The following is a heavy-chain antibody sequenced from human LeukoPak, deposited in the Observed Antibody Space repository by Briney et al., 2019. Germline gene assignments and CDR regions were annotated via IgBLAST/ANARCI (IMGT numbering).Heavy chain of an antibody. CDR1: GFTFSSYS. CDR3: AKDMYSSGRTPAFDY. Sequence: PGGSLRLSGAASGFTFSSYSMNWVRQAPGKGLEWVSSISSSSSYIYYADSVKGRFTISRDNAKNSLYLQMNSLRAEDTALYYCAKDMYSSGRTPAFDYWGQGTLVTVSS. D-gene: IGHD6-19*01. J-gene: IGHJ4*02. CDR2: ISSSSSYI. V-gene: IGHV3-21*04.